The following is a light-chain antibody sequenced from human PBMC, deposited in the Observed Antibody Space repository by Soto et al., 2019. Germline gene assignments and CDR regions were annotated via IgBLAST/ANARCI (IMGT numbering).Light chain of an antibody. CDR1: SDSVSASNY. CDR2: STN. V-gene: IGLV8-61*01. Sequence: QTVVTQEPSFSVSPGGTVTITCGLTSDSVSASNYPSWYQQTPGQTPRTLIYSTNSRSSGVPDRFSGSILGNKAALTITGAQADDESYYYCVLYLGSGIYVLGTGTKRTVL. CDR3: VLYLGSGIYV. J-gene: IGLJ1*01.